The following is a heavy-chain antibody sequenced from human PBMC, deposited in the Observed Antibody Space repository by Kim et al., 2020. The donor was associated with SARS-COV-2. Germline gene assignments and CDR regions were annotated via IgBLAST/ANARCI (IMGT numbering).Heavy chain of an antibody. D-gene: IGHD3-3*01. CDR2: RNQ. Sequence: RNQYYADAVGGRFTISRDASKNTVLLQINSLRLDDPGVYFCARYRDNNLEAWGRGTLVTVSS. CDR3: ARYRDNNLEA. V-gene: IGHV3-30*01. J-gene: IGHJ4*02.